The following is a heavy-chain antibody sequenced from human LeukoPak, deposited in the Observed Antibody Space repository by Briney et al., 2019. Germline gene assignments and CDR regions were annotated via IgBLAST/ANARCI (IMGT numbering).Heavy chain of an antibody. CDR1: GGSISSYY. D-gene: IGHD3-22*01. V-gene: IGHV4-30-2*01. CDR2: IYHSGST. J-gene: IGHJ6*02. Sequence: SETLSLTCAVSGGSISSYYWSWIRQPPGKGLEWIGYIYHSGSTYYNPSLKSRVTISVDRSKNQFSLKLSSVTAADTAVYYCATYDSSGYYGMDVWGQGTTVTVSS. CDR3: ATYDSSGYYGMDV.